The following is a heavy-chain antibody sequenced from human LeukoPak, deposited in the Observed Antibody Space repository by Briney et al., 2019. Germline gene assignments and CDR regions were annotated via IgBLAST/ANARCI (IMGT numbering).Heavy chain of an antibody. D-gene: IGHD1-26*01. CDR3: ARQLIVGANTNWLDAFDI. J-gene: IGHJ3*02. V-gene: IGHV5-51*01. CDR1: GYSFTSYW. Sequence: PGESLKISCKGSGYSFTSYWIGWVRQMPGKGLEWMGIIYPGDSDTRYSPSFQGQVTISADKSISTAYLQWSSLKASDTAMYYCARQLIVGANTNWLDAFDIWGQGTMVTVSS. CDR2: IYPGDSDT.